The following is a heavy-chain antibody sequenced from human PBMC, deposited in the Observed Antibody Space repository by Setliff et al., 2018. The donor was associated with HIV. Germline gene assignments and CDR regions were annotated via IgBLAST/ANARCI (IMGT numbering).Heavy chain of an antibody. V-gene: IGHV4-39*01. CDR3: ARLSEKTYYNFWTGSAPGWFDP. CDR2: VFYSGSS. CDR1: GGSINTNSFY. J-gene: IGHJ5*02. D-gene: IGHD3-3*01. Sequence: SETLSLTCIVSGGSINTNSFYWAWIRQAPGQGLEWLGSVFYSGSSYDNPSLKSRVTLSVDTSNNQFSLRLTSVTAADTATYYCARLSEKTYYNFWTGSAPGWFDPWGQGSLVTVSS.